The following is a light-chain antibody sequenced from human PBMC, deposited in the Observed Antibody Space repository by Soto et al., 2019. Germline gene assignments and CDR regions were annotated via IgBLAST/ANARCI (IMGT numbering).Light chain of an antibody. Sequence: EIVLTQSPATLSLSPGERATHSCRASQSVSNFLAWYLQRPGQAPRLLIYGASSRATGIPDRFSGSGSGTDFTLTISRLEPEDFAVYYCQQYHNWPQTFGQGTKVDIK. J-gene: IGKJ1*01. CDR2: GAS. CDR3: QQYHNWPQT. V-gene: IGKV3-11*01. CDR1: QSVSNF.